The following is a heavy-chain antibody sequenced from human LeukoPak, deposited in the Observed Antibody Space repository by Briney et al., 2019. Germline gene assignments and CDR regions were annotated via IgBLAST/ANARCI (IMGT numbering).Heavy chain of an antibody. D-gene: IGHD2-2*01. CDR3: VREDAHTYYFDF. V-gene: IGHV1-46*01. J-gene: IGHJ4*02. Sequence: ASVKVSCKTSGYTFTSYHMHWVRQAPGQGLEWVAIIKSTGDTTVYAQRFQGRVTVIRDTSTSTVYMDLSSLSSEDTAVYYCVREDAHTYYFDFWGPGTLVTVSS. CDR2: IKSTGDTT. CDR1: GYTFTSYH.